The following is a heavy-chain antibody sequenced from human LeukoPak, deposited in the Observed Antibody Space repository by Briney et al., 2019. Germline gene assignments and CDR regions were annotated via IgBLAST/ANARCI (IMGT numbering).Heavy chain of an antibody. V-gene: IGHV4-39*07. CDR2: IYYSGST. CDR1: GGSISSSSYY. Sequence: SETLSLTCTVSGGSISSSSYYWGWIRQPPGKGLEWIGSIYYSGSTYYNPSLKSRVTISVDTSKNQFSLKLSSVTAADTAVYYCAREDYGARYAFDIWGQGTMVTVSS. D-gene: IGHD3-16*01. CDR3: AREDYGARYAFDI. J-gene: IGHJ3*02.